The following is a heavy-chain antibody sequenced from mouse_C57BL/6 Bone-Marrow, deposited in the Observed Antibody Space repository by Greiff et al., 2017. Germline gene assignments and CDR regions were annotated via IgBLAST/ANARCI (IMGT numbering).Heavy chain of an antibody. D-gene: IGHD2-2*01. CDR3: ARKVTRGWYFDV. Sequence: VQLQQSGPVLVKPGASVKMSCKASGYSFTDYYMNWVKQSPGKSLEWIGVINPYNGGTSYNQKFKGKATLTVDTSSSTAYMELNSLTSEDSAVYYCARKVTRGWYFDVWGTGTTVTVSS. CDR2: INPYNGGT. V-gene: IGHV1-19*01. CDR1: GYSFTDYY. J-gene: IGHJ1*03.